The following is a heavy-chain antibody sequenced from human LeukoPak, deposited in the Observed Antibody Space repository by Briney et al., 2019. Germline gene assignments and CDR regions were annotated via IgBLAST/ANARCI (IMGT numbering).Heavy chain of an antibody. V-gene: IGHV3-23*01. CDR2: ISGSGGST. D-gene: IGHD3-9*01. CDR1: GFTFSSYG. Sequence: GGSLRLSCAASGFTFSSYGMSWVRQAPGKGLEWVSAISGSGGSTYYADSVKGRFTISRDNSKNTLYLQMNSLRAEDTAVYYCAKRGHYDILTGYSDYWGQGTLVTVSS. CDR3: AKRGHYDILTGYSDY. J-gene: IGHJ4*02.